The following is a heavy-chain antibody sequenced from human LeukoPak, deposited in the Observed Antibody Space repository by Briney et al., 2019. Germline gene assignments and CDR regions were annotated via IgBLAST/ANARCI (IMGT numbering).Heavy chain of an antibody. D-gene: IGHD3-22*01. CDR1: GFTFASYA. CDR3: ARDLNYDSAY. Sequence: GGSLRLSCAGSGFTFASYAMGWVRQAPGKGLEWVSALTDNGGVTHYADSVKGRFTISRDNSKNTVYLQMNSLRAEDTAVYYCARDLNYDSAYWGQGTLVTVSS. J-gene: IGHJ4*02. V-gene: IGHV3-23*01. CDR2: LTDNGGVT.